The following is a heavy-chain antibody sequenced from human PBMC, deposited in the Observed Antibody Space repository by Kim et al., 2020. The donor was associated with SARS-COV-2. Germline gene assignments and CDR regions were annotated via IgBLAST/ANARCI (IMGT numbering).Heavy chain of an antibody. D-gene: IGHD1-26*01. V-gene: IGHV1-3*01. CDR3: ARGLKGGSYSNWYFDL. J-gene: IGHJ2*01. Sequence: ASVKVSCKASGYTFTSYAMHWVRQAPGQRLEWMGWINAGNGNTKYSQKFQGRVTITRDTSASTAYMELSSLRSEDTAVYYCARGLKGGSYSNWYFDLWGRGTLVTVSS. CDR1: GYTFTSYA. CDR2: INAGNGNT.